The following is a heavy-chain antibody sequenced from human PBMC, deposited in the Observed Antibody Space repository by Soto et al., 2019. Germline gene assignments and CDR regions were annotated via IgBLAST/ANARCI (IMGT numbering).Heavy chain of an antibody. J-gene: IGHJ5*02. CDR1: GDTFSNSG. V-gene: IGHV1-18*01. Sequence: ASMKVSCKASGDTFSNSGISWVRQAPGQGLEWMGWITPYNGNTRYAQKVQDRVTMTTDASTNTVYMELRSLKSDDTAIYYCAKDWMFSSSSRGQRFDPWGQGTLVTVSS. CDR3: AKDWMFSSSSRGQRFDP. CDR2: ITPYNGNT. D-gene: IGHD6-6*01.